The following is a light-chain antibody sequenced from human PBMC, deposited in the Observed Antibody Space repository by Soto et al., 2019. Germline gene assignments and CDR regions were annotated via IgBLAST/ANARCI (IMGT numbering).Light chain of an antibody. CDR3: QKYNSAPRT. CDR1: QGISNY. V-gene: IGKV1-27*01. J-gene: IGKJ1*01. CDR2: AAS. Sequence: DIQMTQSPSSLSASVGDSVNITCRASQGISNYLAWYQQKPGKVPKLLIYAASTLQSGVPSRFSGSGSGTDVTLTSSSLQPEDVATYYCQKYNSAPRTFGQGTKVEI.